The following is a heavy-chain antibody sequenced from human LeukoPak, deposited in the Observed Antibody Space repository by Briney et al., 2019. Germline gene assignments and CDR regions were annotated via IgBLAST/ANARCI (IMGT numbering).Heavy chain of an antibody. D-gene: IGHD3-10*01. Sequence: SETLSLTCAVSGGSFSSYYWSWIRQPPGKGLEWIGEINHSESTNYNPSLKSRVTISVDTSKNQFSMKLSSVTASDTAAYYCARLEITMAPATHYNYYYMYVCGKGNTVTVSS. CDR2: INHSEST. V-gene: IGHV4-34*01. CDR1: GGSFSSYY. J-gene: IGHJ6*03. CDR3: ARLEITMAPATHYNYYYMYV.